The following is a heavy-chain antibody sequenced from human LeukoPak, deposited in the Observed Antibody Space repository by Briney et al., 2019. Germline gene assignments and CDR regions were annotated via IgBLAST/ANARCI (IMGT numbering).Heavy chain of an antibody. CDR3: ARTTILDY. J-gene: IGHJ4*02. CDR1: GFTFSSFY. V-gene: IGHV3-7*01. CDR2: IKQDGSDK. D-gene: IGHD4-17*01. Sequence: PGGSLRLSCAASGFTFSSFYMTWVRLAPGKGLEWVATIKQDGSDKHYVDSVKGRFIISRDNAKNSLYLQMNSLRAEDTAVYYCARTTILDYWGQGTLVTVSS.